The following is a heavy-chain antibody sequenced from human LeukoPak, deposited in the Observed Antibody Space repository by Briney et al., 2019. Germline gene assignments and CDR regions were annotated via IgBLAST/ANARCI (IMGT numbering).Heavy chain of an antibody. Sequence: ASVKVSCRVSGCTLTELSMHWVRQAPGKGLEWMRGFDPEDGETIYAQKFQGRVTMTEDTSTDTAYMELSSLRSEDTAVYYCATEGQYDILTGLRYWGQGTLVTVSS. CDR2: FDPEDGET. CDR3: ATEGQYDILTGLRY. D-gene: IGHD3-9*01. J-gene: IGHJ4*02. CDR1: GCTLTELS. V-gene: IGHV1-24*01.